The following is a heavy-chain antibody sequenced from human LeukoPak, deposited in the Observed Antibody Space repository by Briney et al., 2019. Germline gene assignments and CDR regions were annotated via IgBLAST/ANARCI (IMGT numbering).Heavy chain of an antibody. CDR2: ISSSSNYI. CDR3: ARDLGFSGYAAFDY. V-gene: IGHV3-21*01. Sequence: PGGSLRLSCAASGFTFSSYSMNWVRQAPGKGLEWVSSISSSSNYIYYADSVKGRFTISRDNAKNSLNLQMNSLRAEDTAVYYCARDLGFSGYAAFDYWGQGTLVTVSS. D-gene: IGHD5-12*01. J-gene: IGHJ4*02. CDR1: GFTFSSYS.